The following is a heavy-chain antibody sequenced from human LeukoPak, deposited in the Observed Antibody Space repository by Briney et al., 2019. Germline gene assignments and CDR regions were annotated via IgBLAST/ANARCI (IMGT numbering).Heavy chain of an antibody. CDR3: AKDPGWEAMASGAFDI. D-gene: IGHD1-26*01. V-gene: IGHV3-23*01. Sequence: PGGSLRLSCAASGFTFSSYAMSWVRQAPGKGLEWVSAISGSGGSTYYADSVKGRFTISRDNSKNTLYLQMNSLRAEDTAVYYCAKDPGWEAMASGAFDIWGQGTMVTVSS. CDR1: GFTFSSYA. J-gene: IGHJ3*02. CDR2: ISGSGGST.